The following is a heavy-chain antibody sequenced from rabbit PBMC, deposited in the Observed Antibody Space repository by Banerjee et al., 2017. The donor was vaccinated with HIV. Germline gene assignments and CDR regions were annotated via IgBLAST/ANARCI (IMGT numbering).Heavy chain of an antibody. Sequence: QEQLVESGGGLVQPGASLTLTCKASGIDFSSYYYMCWVRQAPGKGLELIACIYTSSGSTWYASWVNGRFTISRSTSLNTVDLKMTSLTAADTATYFCAKRYAGYAGYGYGPYFNLWGQGTLVTVS. CDR3: AKRYAGYAGYGYGPYFNL. V-gene: IGHV1S43*01. J-gene: IGHJ4*01. CDR1: GIDFSSYYY. CDR2: IYTSSGST. D-gene: IGHD6-1*01.